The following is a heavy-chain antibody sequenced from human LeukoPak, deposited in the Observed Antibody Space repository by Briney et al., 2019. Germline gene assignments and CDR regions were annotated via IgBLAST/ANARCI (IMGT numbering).Heavy chain of an antibody. CDR1: GYTFSSYT. V-gene: IGHV1-2*04. Sequence: ASVKVSCKASGYTFSSYTMNWVRQAPGQGLEWMGWINPNSGGTNYAQKFQGWVTMTRDTSISTAYMELSRLRSDDTAVYYCARGGLDTAMVYYFDYWGQGTLVTVSS. CDR3: ARGGLDTAMVYYFDY. CDR2: INPNSGGT. J-gene: IGHJ4*02. D-gene: IGHD5-18*01.